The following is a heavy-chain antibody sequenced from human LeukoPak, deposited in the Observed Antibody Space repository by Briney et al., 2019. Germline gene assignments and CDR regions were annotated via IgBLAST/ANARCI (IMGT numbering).Heavy chain of an antibody. CDR2: IYYSGST. CDR1: GGSISSSSYY. D-gene: IGHD1-7*01. V-gene: IGHV4-39*07. J-gene: IGHJ4*02. CDR3: ARDLHITGTKGFDY. Sequence: SETLSLTCTVSGGSISSSSYYWGWIRQPPGKGLEWIGSIYYSGSTYYNPSLKSRVTISVDTSKNQFSLKLSSVTAADTAVYYCARDLHITGTKGFDYWGQGTLVTVSS.